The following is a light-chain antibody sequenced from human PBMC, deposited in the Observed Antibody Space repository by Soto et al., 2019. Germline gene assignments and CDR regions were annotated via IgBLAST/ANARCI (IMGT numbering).Light chain of an antibody. Sequence: QSALAQPASVSGSPEQSITISCTGSSSDVGGYNYVSWYQQHPGKAPKLMVYDVSNRPSGVSNRFSGSKSGNTASLTISGLQAEDEAHYYCSSYTSTSTLVIFGGGTKLTVL. J-gene: IGLJ2*01. V-gene: IGLV2-14*01. CDR1: SSDVGGYNY. CDR3: SSYTSTSTLVI. CDR2: DVS.